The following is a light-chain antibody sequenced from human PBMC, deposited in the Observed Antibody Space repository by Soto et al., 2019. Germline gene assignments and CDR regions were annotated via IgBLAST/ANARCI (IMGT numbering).Light chain of an antibody. CDR3: CSYTTSSTRV. CDR1: SSDVGAYDF. J-gene: IGLJ1*01. V-gene: IGLV2-14*03. Sequence: QSALAQPASVSGSPGQSITLSCTGTSSDVGAYDFVSWYQQHPDKAPKLMIYEVSNRPSGVSYRFSGSKSVNTATLTISGLQAEDDADYYCCSYTTSSTRVFGTGTKLTVL. CDR2: EVS.